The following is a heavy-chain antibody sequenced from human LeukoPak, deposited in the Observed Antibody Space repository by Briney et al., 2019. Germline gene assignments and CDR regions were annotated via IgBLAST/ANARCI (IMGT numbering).Heavy chain of an antibody. CDR1: GYRFANYW. D-gene: IGHD2-2*01. Sequence: GESLKISCKGSGYRFANYWIGWVRQMPGKGPEWMGIIYPGDSDTRYSPSFQGQVTISADRSITTAYLQWSSLKASDTAMYYCAIGGDSSTSCYRCLNYWGQGTLVSVSS. CDR2: IYPGDSDT. J-gene: IGHJ4*02. V-gene: IGHV5-51*01. CDR3: AIGGDSSTSCYRCLNY.